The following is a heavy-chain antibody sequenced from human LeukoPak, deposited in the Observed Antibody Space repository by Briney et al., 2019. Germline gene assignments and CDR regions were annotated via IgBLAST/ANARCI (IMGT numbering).Heavy chain of an antibody. CDR2: IYSGGTT. CDR1: EVTVSTNY. Sequence: GGSLRLSCAASEVTVSTNYMNWVRQAPGKGLEWVSAIYSGGTTYYADSVKGRFTISRDTSKNTLYLQMNSLRAEDTAVYYCARDKFRGYFDYWGQGTLVTVSS. D-gene: IGHD3-10*01. CDR3: ARDKFRGYFDY. J-gene: IGHJ4*02. V-gene: IGHV3-66*01.